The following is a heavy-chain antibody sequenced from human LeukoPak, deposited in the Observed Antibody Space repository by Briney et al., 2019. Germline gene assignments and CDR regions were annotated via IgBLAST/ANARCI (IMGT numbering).Heavy chain of an antibody. D-gene: IGHD2-2*01. Sequence: ASVKVSCKASGGTFSSYAISWVRQAPGQGLEWMGGIIPIFGTANYAQKFQGRVTITADESTSTAYMELSSLRSEDTAVYYCARVKIVVVPGPLDYWGQGTLVTVSS. CDR1: GGTFSSYA. J-gene: IGHJ4*02. V-gene: IGHV1-69*13. CDR2: IIPIFGTA. CDR3: ARVKIVVVPGPLDY.